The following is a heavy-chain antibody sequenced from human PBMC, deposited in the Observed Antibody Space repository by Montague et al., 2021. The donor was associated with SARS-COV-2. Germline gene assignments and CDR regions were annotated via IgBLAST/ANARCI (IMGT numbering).Heavy chain of an antibody. CDR3: ARVRAVPAAMRIFSLGRSYYGMDD. CDR2: INHSGST. CDR1: GASFSGYY. V-gene: IGHV4-34*01. J-gene: IGHJ6*02. D-gene: IGHD2-2*01. Sequence: SETLSLTCAVYGASFSGYYCSWIRQPPGQGLEWVGEINHSGSTNYNPSLKSRVTISVDTSKNQFSLKLSSVTAADTAVYYCARVRAVPAAMRIFSLGRSYYGMDDWGQGTTVTVSS.